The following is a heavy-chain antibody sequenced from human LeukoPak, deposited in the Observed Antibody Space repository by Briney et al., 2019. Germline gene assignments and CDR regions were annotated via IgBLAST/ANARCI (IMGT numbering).Heavy chain of an antibody. V-gene: IGHV1-8*01. CDR2: MNPNSGNR. D-gene: IGHD5-24*01. CDR3: FLGRDGYISPTRKDY. J-gene: IGHJ1*01. Sequence: ASVNVSCKASGYTFTSYDINWVRQATGQGLEWMGWMNPNSGNRGYAQKFQGRVTLTRDTSISTAYMELSSLRSEDTAVYYCFLGRDGYISPTRKDYWGQGTLVTVST. CDR1: GYTFTSYD.